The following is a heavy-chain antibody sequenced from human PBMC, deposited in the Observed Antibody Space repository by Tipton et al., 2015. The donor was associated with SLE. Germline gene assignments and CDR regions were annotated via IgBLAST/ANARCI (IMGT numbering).Heavy chain of an antibody. Sequence: SLRLSCAASGFTFSNYWMNWVRQAPGKGLEWVANIKQDGSESYYADSVEGRFAISRYNAKNSLYLQMNSLRAEDTAVYYCARPSTTVVPDYWGRGTLATVSS. CDR2: IKQDGSES. CDR1: GFTFSNYW. J-gene: IGHJ4*02. D-gene: IGHD4/OR15-4a*01. V-gene: IGHV3-7*01. CDR3: ARPSTTVVPDY.